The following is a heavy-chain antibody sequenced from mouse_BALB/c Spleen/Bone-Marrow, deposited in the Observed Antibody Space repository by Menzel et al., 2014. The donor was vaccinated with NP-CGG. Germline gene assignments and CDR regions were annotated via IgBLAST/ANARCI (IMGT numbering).Heavy chain of an antibody. CDR2: ISYSGST. CDR3: ASLLRIYYAMDY. Sequence: EVMLVESGPSLVKPSQTLSLTCSVTGDSITSGYWNWIRKFPGNKLEYMGYISYSGSTYYNPSLKSRISITRDTSKNQYYLHLNSVTTEDTAAYYCASLLRIYYAMDYWGQGTSVTVSS. J-gene: IGHJ4*01. D-gene: IGHD1-1*01. V-gene: IGHV3-8*02. CDR1: GDSITSGY.